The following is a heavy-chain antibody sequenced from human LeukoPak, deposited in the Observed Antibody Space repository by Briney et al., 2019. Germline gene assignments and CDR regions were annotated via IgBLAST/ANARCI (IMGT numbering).Heavy chain of an antibody. CDR1: GYTFTSYA. D-gene: IGHD3-10*01. Sequence: ASVKVSCKASGYTFTSYAMHWVRQAPGQRLEWMGWINAGNGNTKYSQKLQGRVTITRDTSASTAYMELSSLRSEDTAVYYCARDRGGAYGSGSYYRQNWFDPWGQGTLVTVSS. CDR3: ARDRGGAYGSGSYYRQNWFDP. J-gene: IGHJ5*02. CDR2: INAGNGNT. V-gene: IGHV1-3*01.